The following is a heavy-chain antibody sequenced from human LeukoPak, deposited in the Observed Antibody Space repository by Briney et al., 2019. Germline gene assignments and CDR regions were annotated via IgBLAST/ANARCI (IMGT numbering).Heavy chain of an antibody. Sequence: SVKVSRKASGFTFTSSAMQWVRQARGQRLEWIGWIVVGSGNTNYAQKFQERVTITRDMSTSTAYMELSSLRSEDTAVYYCASGSSGYTPIDYWGQGTLVTVSS. CDR2: IVVGSGNT. V-gene: IGHV1-58*02. D-gene: IGHD3-22*01. J-gene: IGHJ4*02. CDR3: ASGSSGYTPIDY. CDR1: GFTFTSSA.